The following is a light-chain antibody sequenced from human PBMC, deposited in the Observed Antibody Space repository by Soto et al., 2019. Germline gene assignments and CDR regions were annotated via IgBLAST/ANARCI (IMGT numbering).Light chain of an antibody. J-gene: IGKJ2*01. Sequence: EIVLTQSPAILSVSPGARATLSCRASQSISRSLAWYQQKPGQAPRLLISDASTRATGIPARFSGSGSWTEFTLTISSLQSEDFALYYCHQYNSWPPGTFGQGTKVEIK. CDR3: HQYNSWPPGT. CDR2: DAS. V-gene: IGKV3-15*01. CDR1: QSISRS.